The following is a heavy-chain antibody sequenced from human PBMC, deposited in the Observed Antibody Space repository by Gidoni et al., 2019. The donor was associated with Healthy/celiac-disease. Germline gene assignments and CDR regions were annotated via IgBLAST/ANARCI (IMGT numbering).Heavy chain of an antibody. CDR2: IIPIFGTA. Sequence: QQQLVQSGAEVKKRGSSVKGSCKASRGTLSSYAISWVRQAHGQGLEWMGGIIPIFGTANYAQKFQGRVTITADESTSTAYMELSSLRSEDTAVYYCARSLGYRSSSYDYWGQGTLVTVSS. V-gene: IGHV1-69*01. J-gene: IGHJ4*02. D-gene: IGHD6-13*01. CDR3: ARSLGYRSSSYDY. CDR1: RGTLSSYA.